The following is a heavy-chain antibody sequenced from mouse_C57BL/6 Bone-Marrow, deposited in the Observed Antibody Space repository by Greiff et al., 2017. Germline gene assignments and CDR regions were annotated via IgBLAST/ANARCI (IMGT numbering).Heavy chain of an antibody. Sequence: EVQLQQSGAELVRPGASVKLSCTASGFNIKDDYMHWVKQRPEQGLEWIGWIDPENGDTEYASKFQGKATITADTYSNTAYLQRSSLTAEDTAVYDGNKGGSSYDGYVEGWGTGKTGNVYS. CDR3: NKGGSSYDGYVEG. V-gene: IGHV14-4*01. CDR2: IDPENGDT. J-gene: IGHJ1*03. CDR1: GFNIKDDY. D-gene: IGHD1-1*01.